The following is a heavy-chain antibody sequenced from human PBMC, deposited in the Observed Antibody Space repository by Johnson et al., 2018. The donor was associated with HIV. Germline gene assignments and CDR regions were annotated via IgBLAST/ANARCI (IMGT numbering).Heavy chain of an antibody. Sequence: QVQLVESGGGLVKPGGSLRLSCAASGFTFSDYYMSWIRQAPGKGLEWVSYISSSGSTIYYADSVKGLFTISRDNAKNSLYLQRTSLRAEDTALYSCARANYGSGSLDIWGQGTMVTVSS. D-gene: IGHD3-10*01. CDR3: ARANYGSGSLDI. J-gene: IGHJ3*02. V-gene: IGHV3-11*04. CDR2: ISSSGSTI. CDR1: GFTFSDYY.